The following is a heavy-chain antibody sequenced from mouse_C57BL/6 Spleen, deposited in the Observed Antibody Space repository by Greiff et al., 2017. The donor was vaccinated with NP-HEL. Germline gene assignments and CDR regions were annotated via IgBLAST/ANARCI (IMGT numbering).Heavy chain of an antibody. CDR1: GYSITSGYY. D-gene: IGHD1-2*01. J-gene: IGHJ2*01. V-gene: IGHV3-6*01. CDR3: ARGGYYGPFDY. CDR2: ISYDGSN. Sequence: EVQRVESGPGLVKPSQSLSLTCSVTGYSITSGYYWNWIRQFPGNKLEWMGYISYDGSNNYNPSLKNRISITRDTSKNQFFLKLNSVTTEDTATYYCARGGYYGPFDYWGQGTTLTVSS.